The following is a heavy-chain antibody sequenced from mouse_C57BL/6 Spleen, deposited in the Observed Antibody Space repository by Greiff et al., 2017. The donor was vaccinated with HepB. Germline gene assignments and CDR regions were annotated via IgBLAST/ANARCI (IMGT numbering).Heavy chain of an antibody. J-gene: IGHJ1*03. CDR1: GFTFSDYY. D-gene: IGHD2-3*01. CDR2: INYDGSST. Sequence: EVKLVESEGGLVQPGSSMKLSCTASGFTFSDYYMAWVRQVPEKGLEWVANINYDGSSTYYLDTLKSRYIISRDNAKNILYLQMSSLKSEDTATYYCARVDDGYYGGYFEVWGTGTTVTVSS. CDR3: ARVDDGYYGGYFEV. V-gene: IGHV5-16*01.